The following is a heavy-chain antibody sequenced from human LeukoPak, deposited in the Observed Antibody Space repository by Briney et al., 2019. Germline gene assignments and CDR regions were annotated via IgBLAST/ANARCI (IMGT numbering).Heavy chain of an antibody. V-gene: IGHV3-48*02. CDR3: ASPHSGYG. D-gene: IGHD5-12*01. CDR2: ISGSGNTK. J-gene: IGHJ4*02. CDR1: EFTFSSYS. Sequence: GGSLRLFCAASEFTFSSYSMNWVRQAPGKGLEWVSYISGSGNTKYYADSVKGRFTISRDNAKNSLYLQMNSLRDEDTAVYYCASPHSGYGWGQGTLVTVSS.